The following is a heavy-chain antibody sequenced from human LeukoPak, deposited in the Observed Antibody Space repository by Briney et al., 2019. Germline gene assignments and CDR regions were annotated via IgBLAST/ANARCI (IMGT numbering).Heavy chain of an antibody. CDR3: ARDKGSGTGYYYMDV. CDR2: IYYSGST. J-gene: IGHJ6*03. Sequence: SETLSLTCTVSGGSISSYYWSWIRQPPGKGLEWIGYIYYSGSTNYNPSLKSRVTISVDTSKNQFSLKLSSVTAADTAVYYCARDKGSGTGYYYMDVWGKGTTVTVSS. D-gene: IGHD3-10*01. CDR1: GGSISSYY. V-gene: IGHV4-59*01.